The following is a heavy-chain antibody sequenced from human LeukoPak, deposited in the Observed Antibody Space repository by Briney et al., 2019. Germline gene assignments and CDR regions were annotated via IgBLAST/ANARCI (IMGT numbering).Heavy chain of an antibody. J-gene: IGHJ4*02. V-gene: IGHV3-9*01. Sequence: GGSLRLSCAASGFTFDDYAMHWVRQAPGKGLEWVSGISWNSGSKGYADSVKGRFTISRDNAKNSLYLQMNSLRAEDTALYYCAKDMGYSSSWDTTIDYWGQGTLVTVSS. CDR2: ISWNSGSK. CDR1: GFTFDDYA. D-gene: IGHD6-13*01. CDR3: AKDMGYSSSWDTTIDY.